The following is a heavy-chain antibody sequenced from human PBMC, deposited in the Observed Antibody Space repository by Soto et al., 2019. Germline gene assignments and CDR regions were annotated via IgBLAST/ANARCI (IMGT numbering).Heavy chain of an antibody. CDR1: GFTFSRHA. CDR2: IWSDGGNK. J-gene: IGHJ6*02. Sequence: QVQLVESGGGVVQPERSLRVSCAAAGFTFSRHAMHWVRQAPGKGLEWVAQIWSDGGNKYYSDSVRGRFTISRDNSKNTVSLHMNSLRAEDTAVYYCARDGQDLTPDGMDVWGQGTTVTVSS. V-gene: IGHV3-33*01. CDR3: ARDGQDLTPDGMDV.